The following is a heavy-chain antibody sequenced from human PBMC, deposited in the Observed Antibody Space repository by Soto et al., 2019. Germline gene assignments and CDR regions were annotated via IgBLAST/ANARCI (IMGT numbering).Heavy chain of an antibody. V-gene: IGHV4-31*03. CDR3: AREVGNCSSTSCYRRKQSPPLYNWSTP. D-gene: IGHD2-2*01. Sequence: QVQLQESGPGLVKPSQTLSLTCTVSGGSISSGGYYWSWIRQHPGKGLEWIGYIYYSGSTYYNPSLKSRVTISVDTSKNQFSLKLSSVTAADTAVYYCAREVGNCSSTSCYRRKQSPPLYNWSTPGAREPWSPSPQ. CDR2: IYYSGST. J-gene: IGHJ5*02. CDR1: GGSISSGGYY.